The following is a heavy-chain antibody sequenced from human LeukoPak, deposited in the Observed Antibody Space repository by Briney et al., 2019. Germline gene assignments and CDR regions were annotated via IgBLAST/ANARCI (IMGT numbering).Heavy chain of an antibody. V-gene: IGHV4-34*01. CDR1: GGSFSGYY. Sequence: SETLSLTCAVYGGSFSGYYWGWIRQPPGKGLEWIGEINHSGSTNYNPSLKSRVTISVDTSKNQFSLKLSSVTAADTAVYYCARGGVVVAQYYFDYWGQGTLVTVSS. D-gene: IGHD3-22*01. CDR2: INHSGST. J-gene: IGHJ4*02. CDR3: ARGGVVVAQYYFDY.